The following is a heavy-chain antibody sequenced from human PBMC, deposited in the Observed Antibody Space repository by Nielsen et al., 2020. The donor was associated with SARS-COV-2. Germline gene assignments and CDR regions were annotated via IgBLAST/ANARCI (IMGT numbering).Heavy chain of an antibody. D-gene: IGHD5-18*01. CDR2: ISSSGSTI. Sequence: GESLKISCTASGFTFSSYAMHWVRQAPGKGLEWVSYISSSGSTIYYADSVKGRFTISRDNAKNSLYLQMNSLRAEDTAVYYCAIRGYSYGFIDYFDYWGQGTLVTVSS. CDR1: GFTFSSYA. V-gene: IGHV3-48*03. CDR3: AIRGYSYGFIDYFDY. J-gene: IGHJ4*02.